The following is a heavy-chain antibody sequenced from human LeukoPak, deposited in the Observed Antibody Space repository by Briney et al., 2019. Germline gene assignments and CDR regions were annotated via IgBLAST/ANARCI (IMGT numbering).Heavy chain of an antibody. CDR2: ISSDCSTI. J-gene: IGHJ6*02. Sequence: GGSLRLSCTASGFTFGDYAMNWVRQAPGKGLEWVSYISSDCSTIYYADSVKGRFTISRDNAKNSLYLQMNSLRAEDTAVYYCARVDCSSTSCYYYYGMDVWGQGTTVTVSS. CDR1: GFTFGDYA. V-gene: IGHV3-48*01. CDR3: ARVDCSSTSCYYYYGMDV. D-gene: IGHD2-2*01.